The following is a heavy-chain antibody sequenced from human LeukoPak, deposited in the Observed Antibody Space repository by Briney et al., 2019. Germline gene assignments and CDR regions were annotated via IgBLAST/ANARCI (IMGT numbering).Heavy chain of an antibody. V-gene: IGHV3-7*03. CDR3: ASADGDSRSPLPFYY. D-gene: IGHD6-6*01. CDR1: GFTFGSYW. J-gene: IGHJ4*02. CDR2: IKQDGSEK. Sequence: GGSLRLSCAASGFTFGSYWMSWVRQAPGKGLEWVANIKQDGSEKYYVDSVKGRFTISRDNAENSLSLQMNSLRAEDTAVYYCASADGDSRSPLPFYYWGQGTLVTVSS.